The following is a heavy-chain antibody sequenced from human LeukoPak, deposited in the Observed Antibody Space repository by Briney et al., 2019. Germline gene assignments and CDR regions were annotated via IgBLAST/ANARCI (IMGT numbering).Heavy chain of an antibody. J-gene: IGHJ4*02. Sequence: GGSLRLSCAASGFTFSSYAMNWVRQAPGKGLEWVSAISPSGGDTYYADSLKGRFTISRDNSKNTVYLQVNSLRAEDTAVYYCGRQQCPDYWGQGTLVTVSS. V-gene: IGHV3-23*01. D-gene: IGHD6-13*01. CDR3: GRQQCPDY. CDR2: ISPSGGDT. CDR1: GFTFSSYA.